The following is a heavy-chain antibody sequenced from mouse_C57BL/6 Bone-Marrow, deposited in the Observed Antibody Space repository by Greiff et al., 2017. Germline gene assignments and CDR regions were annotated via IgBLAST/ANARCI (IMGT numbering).Heavy chain of an antibody. Sequence: QVQLQQSGAELARPGASVKLSCKASGYTFTSYGISWVKQRTGQGLEWIGEIYPRSGNTYYNEKFKGKATLTADKSSSTAYMELRSLTSEDSAVYVCAREGQLRLRIDYWGQGTTLTVSS. CDR2: IYPRSGNT. V-gene: IGHV1-81*01. CDR1: GYTFTSYG. J-gene: IGHJ2*01. CDR3: AREGQLRLRIDY. D-gene: IGHD3-2*02.